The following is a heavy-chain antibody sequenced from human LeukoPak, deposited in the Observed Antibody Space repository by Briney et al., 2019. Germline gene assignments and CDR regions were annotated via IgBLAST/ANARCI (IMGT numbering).Heavy chain of an antibody. CDR3: ARELGYCSGGSCYSDDAFDI. D-gene: IGHD2-15*01. V-gene: IGHV3-7*03. Sequence: GGSLRLSCAASGFTFSSYWMSWVRQAPGKGLEWVANIKQDGSEKYYVDSVKGRFTISRDNAKNSLYLQMNSLRAEDTAVYYCARELGYCSGGSCYSDDAFDIWGQGTMVTVSS. CDR1: GFTFSSYW. CDR2: IKQDGSEK. J-gene: IGHJ3*02.